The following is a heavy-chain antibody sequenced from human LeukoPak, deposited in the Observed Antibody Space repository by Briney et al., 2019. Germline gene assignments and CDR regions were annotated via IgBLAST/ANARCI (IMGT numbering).Heavy chain of an antibody. Sequence: ASVKVSCKASGGTFSSYAISWVRQAPGQGLEWMGGIIPIFGTANYAQKFQGRVTITADESTGTAYMELSSLRSEDTAVYYCATDFYRGRQFDYWGQGTLVTVSS. V-gene: IGHV1-69*13. CDR2: IIPIFGTA. J-gene: IGHJ4*02. CDR1: GGTFSSYA. CDR3: ATDFYRGRQFDY. D-gene: IGHD2/OR15-2a*01.